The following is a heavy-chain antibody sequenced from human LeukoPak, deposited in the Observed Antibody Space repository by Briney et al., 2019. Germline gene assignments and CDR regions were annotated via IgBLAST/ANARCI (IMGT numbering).Heavy chain of an antibody. CDR1: GFTFSHFW. CDR3: VREDGYCSGGNCYSYFDS. V-gene: IGHV3-7*01. D-gene: IGHD2-15*01. Sequence: GGSLRLSCAASGFTFSHFWMSWVRQAPGEGLEWVAYIKKTGSETYYVDSVKGRFTITRDNTRNSLFLQMYSLRAEDTAVYFCVREDGYCSGGNCYSYFDSWGQGTLVTVSS. J-gene: IGHJ4*02. CDR2: IKKTGSET.